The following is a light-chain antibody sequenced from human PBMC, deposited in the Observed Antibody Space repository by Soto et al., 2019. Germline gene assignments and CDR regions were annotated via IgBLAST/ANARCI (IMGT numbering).Light chain of an antibody. CDR2: AAS. Sequence: DLQMTQSPSSLSASVGDRVTITCRASQDISNYLAWYQQKPGKVPKLLIYAASTLQSGVPSRFSGSGSGTDFTLTISSLQPEDVATYYCQKYNNAPFTFGPGTKVDI. J-gene: IGKJ3*01. CDR1: QDISNY. V-gene: IGKV1-27*01. CDR3: QKYNNAPFT.